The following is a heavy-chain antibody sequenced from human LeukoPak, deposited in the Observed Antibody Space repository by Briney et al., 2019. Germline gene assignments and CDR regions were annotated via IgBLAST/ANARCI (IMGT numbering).Heavy chain of an antibody. Sequence: SETLSLTCTVSGGSISSYYWSWIRQPPGKGLEWIGYIYYSGSTSYNPSLKSRVTISVDTSKNQFSLKLSSVTAADTAVYYCAADSGYLNNWGQGTLVTVSS. J-gene: IGHJ4*02. V-gene: IGHV4-59*01. D-gene: IGHD3-22*01. CDR1: GGSISSYY. CDR3: AADSGYLNN. CDR2: IYYSGST.